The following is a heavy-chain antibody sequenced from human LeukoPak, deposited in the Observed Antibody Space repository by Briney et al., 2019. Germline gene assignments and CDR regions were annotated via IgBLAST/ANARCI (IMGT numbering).Heavy chain of an antibody. CDR1: GGSVTGYS. CDR2: IHNTGST. D-gene: IGHD1-26*01. CDR3: ARRLPVGATYVTVSQDAFDI. J-gene: IGHJ3*02. V-gene: IGHV4-4*09. Sequence: SETLSLTCSVSGGSVTGYSWSWVRQPPGKGLEWIGYIHNTGSTNYNPSLKSGISISVDTSKNQFSLKLSSVTAADTAVYYCARRLPVGATYVTVSQDAFDIWGQGTMVTVSS.